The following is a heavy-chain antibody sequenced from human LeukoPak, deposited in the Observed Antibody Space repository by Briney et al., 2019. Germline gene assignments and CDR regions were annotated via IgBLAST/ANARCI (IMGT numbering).Heavy chain of an antibody. CDR3: ARATSGWLDDAFDI. J-gene: IGHJ3*02. CDR2: MNPNSGNT. Sequence: ASVKVSCKASGYTFTSYDINWVRQATGQGLEGMGWMNPNSGNTGYAQKFQGRVTMTRNTSISTAYMELSSLRSEDTAVYYCARATSGWLDDAFDIWGQGTMVTVSS. D-gene: IGHD6-19*01. V-gene: IGHV1-8*01. CDR1: GYTFTSYD.